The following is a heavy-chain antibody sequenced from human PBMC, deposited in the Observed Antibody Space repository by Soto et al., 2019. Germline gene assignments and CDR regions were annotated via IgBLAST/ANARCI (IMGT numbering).Heavy chain of an antibody. V-gene: IGHV3-74*01. CDR3: SRGQWGLLPGDC. Sequence: EVQLVESGGGSVQPGGSLRLSCVASGFTFSSYWMHWVRQAPGKGLVWVSRINSDGSSTSYVDSVKGRFTISRDDGKNAAEPEMSGLSVGDTAVYFCSRGQWGLLPGDCWGQGTLVTVS. D-gene: IGHD1-26*01. J-gene: IGHJ4*02. CDR1: GFTFSSYW. CDR2: INSDGSST.